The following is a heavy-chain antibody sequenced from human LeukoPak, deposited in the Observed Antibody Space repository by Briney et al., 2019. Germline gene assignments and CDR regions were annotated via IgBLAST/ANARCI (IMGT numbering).Heavy chain of an antibody. V-gene: IGHV3-7*03. D-gene: IGHD3-16*01. CDR1: GFTFSSYW. J-gene: IGHJ6*02. CDR3: ARGGGLDV. CDR2: INHNGNVN. Sequence: GGSLRLSCAASGFTFSSYWMNWARQAPGKGLEWVASINHNGNVNYFVDSVKGRFTISRDNAKNSLYLQMSNLRAEDTAVYFCARGGGLDVWGQGATVTVSS.